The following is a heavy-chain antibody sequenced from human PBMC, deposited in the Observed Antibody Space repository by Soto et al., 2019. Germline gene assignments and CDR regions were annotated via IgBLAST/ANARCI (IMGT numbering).Heavy chain of an antibody. D-gene: IGHD4-17*01. Sequence: SVKVSCKASGFTFTSSAMQWVRQARGQRLEWIGWIVVGSSYTNYADSVKGRFTISRDNAKNSLYLQMNSLRAEDTAMYYCARDSVYYGDYELNYFDYWGQGTLVTVSS. CDR1: GFTFTSSA. V-gene: IGHV1-58*02. CDR3: ARDSVYYGDYELNYFDY. J-gene: IGHJ4*02. CDR2: IVVGSSYT.